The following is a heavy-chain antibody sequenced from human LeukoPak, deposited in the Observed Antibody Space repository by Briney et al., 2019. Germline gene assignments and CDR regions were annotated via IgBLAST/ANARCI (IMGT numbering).Heavy chain of an antibody. V-gene: IGHV3-30-3*01. Sequence: GGSLRLSCVASGFTFSSYAIHWVRQAPGKGLEWVAAISNDGGNKYYGDSVKGRFTISRDNSKNTLYLQMNSLRVEDTAVYYCARAEVYFYYMDVWGKGTTVTVSS. CDR3: ARAEVYFYYMDV. CDR2: ISNDGGNK. CDR1: GFTFSSYA. J-gene: IGHJ6*03.